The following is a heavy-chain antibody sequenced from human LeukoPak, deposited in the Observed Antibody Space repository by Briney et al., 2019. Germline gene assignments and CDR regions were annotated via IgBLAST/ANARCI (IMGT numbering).Heavy chain of an antibody. J-gene: IGHJ4*02. Sequence: GGSLRLSCAASGFTFSSYEMNWVRQAPGKGLEWVSSISSSSSYIYYADSVKGRFTISRDNAKNSLYLQMNSLRAEDTAVYYCARDSRDLYSSSWYRGFDYWGQGTLVTVSS. D-gene: IGHD6-13*01. CDR3: ARDSRDLYSSSWYRGFDY. V-gene: IGHV3-21*04. CDR1: GFTFSSYE. CDR2: ISSSSSYI.